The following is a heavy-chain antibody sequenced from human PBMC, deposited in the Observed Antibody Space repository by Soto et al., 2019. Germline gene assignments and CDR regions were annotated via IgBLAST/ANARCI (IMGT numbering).Heavy chain of an antibody. CDR1: GYTFTSYG. Sequence: QVQLVQSGAEVKKPGASVKVSCKASGYTFTSYGISWVRQAPGQGLEWMGWIIAYNGNTNYAQKVQGRVTMTTDTTTRTAYMELRSPRSDDTAVYYCARVDYGDYSSHAFDIWGQGTMVTVSS. D-gene: IGHD4-17*01. CDR2: IIAYNGNT. V-gene: IGHV1-18*01. J-gene: IGHJ3*02. CDR3: ARVDYGDYSSHAFDI.